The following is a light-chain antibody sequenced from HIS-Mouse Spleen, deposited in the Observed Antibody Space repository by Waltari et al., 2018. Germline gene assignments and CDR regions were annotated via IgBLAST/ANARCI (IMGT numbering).Light chain of an antibody. CDR1: SSNLGSNY. V-gene: IGLV1-47*01. CDR2: RNN. J-gene: IGLJ3*02. Sequence: QSVLTQPPSASGTPGQRVTISCSGSSSNLGSNYVHWYQQLPGKAPKLLIYRNNQRPSGVPDRFSGSKSGTSASLAISGLRSEDEADYYCAAWDDSLSGLWVFGGGTKLTVL. CDR3: AAWDDSLSGLWV.